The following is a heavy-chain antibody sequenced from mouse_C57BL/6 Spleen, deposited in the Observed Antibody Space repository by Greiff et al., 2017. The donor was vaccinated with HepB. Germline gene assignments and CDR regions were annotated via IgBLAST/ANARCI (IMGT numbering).Heavy chain of an antibody. Sequence: VQLQQSGPELVKPGASVKISCKASGYSFTGYYMNWVKQSPEKSLEWIGEINPSTGGTTYNQKFKAKATLTVDKSSSTAYMQLKSLTSEDSAVYYCASTTVVEWYFDVWGTGTTVTVSS. D-gene: IGHD1-1*01. CDR1: GYSFTGYY. CDR3: ASTTVVEWYFDV. V-gene: IGHV1-42*01. J-gene: IGHJ1*03. CDR2: INPSTGGT.